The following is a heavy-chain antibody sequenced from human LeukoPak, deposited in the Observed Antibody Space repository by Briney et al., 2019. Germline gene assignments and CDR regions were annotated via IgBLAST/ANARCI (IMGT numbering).Heavy chain of an antibody. CDR1: GYTFTGYY. V-gene: IGHV1-2*02. CDR3: ASRIRDTAMVNVY. J-gene: IGHJ4*02. D-gene: IGHD5-18*01. Sequence: ASVKVSCKASGYTFTGYYMHWVRQAPGQGLEWVGWINPNSGGTNYAQKFQGRVTMTRDTSISTAYMELSRLRSDDTAVYYCASRIRDTAMVNVYWGQGTLVTVSS. CDR2: INPNSGGT.